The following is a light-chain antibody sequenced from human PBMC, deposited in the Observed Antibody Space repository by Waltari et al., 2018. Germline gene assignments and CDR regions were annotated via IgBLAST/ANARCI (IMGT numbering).Light chain of an antibody. V-gene: IGLV5-45*01. Sequence: PLRPPKLLVRYRSDSYNRQGSGVPSRFSGSKDFSAKAGILLISGLQSADEADYYCMILYNNAVVFGGGTKLTVL. J-gene: IGLJ3*02. CDR3: MILYNNAVV. CDR2: YRSDSYN.